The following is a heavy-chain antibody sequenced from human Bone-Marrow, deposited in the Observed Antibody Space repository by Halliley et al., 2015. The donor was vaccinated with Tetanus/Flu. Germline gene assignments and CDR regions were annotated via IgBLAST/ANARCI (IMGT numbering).Heavy chain of an antibody. D-gene: IGHD6-19*01. CDR2: YDGSNK. V-gene: IGHV3-30-3*01. J-gene: IGHJ2*01. CDR3: ARDTRFSSGYSRKASWYFDL. Sequence: YDGSNKQYSDSVKGRFIISRDNSKNTPYLQMNSLGAEDTAVYYCARDTRFSSGYSRKASWYFDLWGRGTLVTVSS.